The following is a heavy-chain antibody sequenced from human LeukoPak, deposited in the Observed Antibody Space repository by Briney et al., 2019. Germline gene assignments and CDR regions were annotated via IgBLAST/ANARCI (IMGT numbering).Heavy chain of an antibody. CDR2: IFYSGTT. CDR1: GASISSSSYY. V-gene: IGHV4-39*01. Sequence: SETLSLTCTVSGASISSSSYYWGWLRQPPGKGLEWIGSIFYSGTTYYNPSLRSRVTISVDTSKDQFSLNLSSVTATDTAMYYCARLITIFSTKFDPWGQGTLVTVSS. J-gene: IGHJ5*02. CDR3: ARLITIFSTKFDP. D-gene: IGHD3-3*01.